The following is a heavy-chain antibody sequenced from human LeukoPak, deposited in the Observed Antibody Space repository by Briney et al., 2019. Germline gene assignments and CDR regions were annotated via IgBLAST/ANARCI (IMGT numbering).Heavy chain of an antibody. V-gene: IGHV4-39*07. Sequence: PSETLSLTCSVSGGSISTSDHFWGWIRQPPGKNLEWIGSIYYSGSTYYSSSLRSRITISVDMSKNQFSLKLTSVTAADTAVYYCALENYYDSSGYMNWGQGTLVTVSS. J-gene: IGHJ4*02. CDR1: GGSISTSDHF. CDR2: IYYSGST. D-gene: IGHD3-22*01. CDR3: ALENYYDSSGYMN.